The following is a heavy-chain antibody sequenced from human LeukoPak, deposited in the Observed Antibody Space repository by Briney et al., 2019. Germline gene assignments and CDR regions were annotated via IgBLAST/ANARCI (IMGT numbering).Heavy chain of an antibody. CDR1: GGSFSGYY. CDR3: ARGPRFGELLWHWFDP. J-gene: IGHJ5*02. D-gene: IGHD3-10*01. Sequence: SETLSLTCAVYGGSFSGYYWSWIRQPPGKGLEWIGEINHSGSTNYNPSLKSRVTTSVDTSKNQFSLKLRSVTAADTAVYYCARGPRFGELLWHWFDPWGQGTLVTVSS. CDR2: INHSGST. V-gene: IGHV4-34*01.